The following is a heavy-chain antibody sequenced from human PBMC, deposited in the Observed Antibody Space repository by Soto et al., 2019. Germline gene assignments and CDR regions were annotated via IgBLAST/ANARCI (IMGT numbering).Heavy chain of an antibody. V-gene: IGHV4-59*01. Sequence: SETLALTCTVSGGSISSYYWSWIRQPPGKGLEWIGYIYYSGSTNYNPSLKSRVTISVDTSKNQFSLKLSSVTAADTAVYYCARYYYGSGSYYNVRYYYYMDIWGKGTTVTVSS. CDR3: ARYYYGSGSYYNVRYYYYMDI. J-gene: IGHJ6*03. CDR2: IYYSGST. CDR1: GGSISSYY. D-gene: IGHD3-10*01.